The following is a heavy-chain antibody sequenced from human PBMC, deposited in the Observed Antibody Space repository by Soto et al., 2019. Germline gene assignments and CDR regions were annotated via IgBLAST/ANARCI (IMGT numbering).Heavy chain of an antibody. V-gene: IGHV4-39*01. CDR1: GGSISSSSYF. CDR3: ARHKDSTGYRPFDY. D-gene: IGHD3-22*01. CDR2: IHYSGTT. Sequence: SETLSLTCTVSGGSISSSSYFWGWIRQPPGKGLEWIGSIHYSGTTYYNASLKSRVTISVDTSKNQFSLKLSSVTAADTAMYYCARHKDSTGYRPFDYWGHGTLVTVSS. J-gene: IGHJ4*01.